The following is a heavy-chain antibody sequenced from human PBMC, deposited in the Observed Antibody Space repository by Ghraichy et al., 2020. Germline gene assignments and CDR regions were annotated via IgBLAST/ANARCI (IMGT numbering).Heavy chain of an antibody. CDR2: IYPDGSNT. J-gene: IGHJ4*02. D-gene: IGHD7-27*01. CDR3: VRENWGPDY. CDR1: GFTFITYY. V-gene: IGHV3-74*01. Sequence: GGSLRLSCAASGFTFITYYMHWVRQAPGKGLVYVSRIYPDGSNTDYADSVKGRFTISRDNAKNTLYLQMNTLRAEDTALYYCVRENWGPDYWGQGTLVTVSS.